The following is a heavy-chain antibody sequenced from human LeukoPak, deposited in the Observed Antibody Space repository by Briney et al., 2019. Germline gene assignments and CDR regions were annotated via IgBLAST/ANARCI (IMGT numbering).Heavy chain of an antibody. Sequence: GGSLRLSCAASGFTFSSYAMHWVRQAPGKGLEWVAVISYDGINKYYADSVKGRFTISRDNSKNTLYLQMNSLRAEDTAVYYCAGRIDYWGQGTLVTVSS. V-gene: IGHV3-30-3*01. CDR3: AGRIDY. CDR2: ISYDGINK. CDR1: GFTFSSYA. J-gene: IGHJ4*02.